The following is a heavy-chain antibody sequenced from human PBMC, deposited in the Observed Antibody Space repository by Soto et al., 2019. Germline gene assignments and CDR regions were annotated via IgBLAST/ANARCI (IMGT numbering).Heavy chain of an antibody. J-gene: IGHJ4*02. CDR2: ISGSGGST. D-gene: IGHD3-22*01. V-gene: IGHV3-23*01. CDR3: AKDYYDSSAPAYFDY. Sequence: GSLRLSCAASGFTFSSYAMSWVRQAPGKGLEWVSAISGSGGSTYYADSVKGRFTISRDNSKNTLYLQMNSLRAEDTAVYYCAKDYYDSSAPAYFDYWGQGTLVTVSS. CDR1: GFTFSSYA.